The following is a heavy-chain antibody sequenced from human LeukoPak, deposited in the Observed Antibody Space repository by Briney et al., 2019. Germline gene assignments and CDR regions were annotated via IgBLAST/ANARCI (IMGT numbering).Heavy chain of an antibody. CDR1: GFTFSTYP. D-gene: IGHD6-13*01. CDR3: AKGLHSSSWNDAFDI. Sequence: PGGSLRLSCAASGFTFSTYPMNWVRQAPGKGLEWVSYISSSSSTIYYADSVRGRFTISRDNAKKSLYLQMNSLRAEDTAVYYCAKGLHSSSWNDAFDIWGQGTMVTVSS. V-gene: IGHV3-48*01. J-gene: IGHJ3*02. CDR2: ISSSSSTI.